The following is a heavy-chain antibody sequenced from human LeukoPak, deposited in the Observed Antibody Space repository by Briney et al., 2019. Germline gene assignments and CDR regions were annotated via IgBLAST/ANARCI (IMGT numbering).Heavy chain of an antibody. CDR1: GGSISSYY. V-gene: IGHV4-59*01. J-gene: IGHJ4*02. D-gene: IGHD3-10*01. Sequence: SETLSLTCTVSGGSISSYYWSWIRQPPGKGLKWIGYIYYSGSTNYNPSLKSRVTISVDTSKNQCSLKLSSVTAADTAVYYCAGSYMVRGVGYYFDYWGQGTLVTVSS. CDR3: AGSYMVRGVGYYFDY. CDR2: IYYSGST.